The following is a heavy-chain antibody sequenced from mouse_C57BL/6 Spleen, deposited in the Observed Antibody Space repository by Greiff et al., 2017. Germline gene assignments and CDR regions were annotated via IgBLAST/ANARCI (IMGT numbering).Heavy chain of an antibody. CDR2: INPYNGGT. V-gene: IGHV1-19*01. J-gene: IGHJ2*01. CDR1: GYTFTDYY. D-gene: IGHD4-1*01. CDR3: ARNEHWETFDY. Sequence: EVQLQQSGPVLVKPGASVKMSCKASGYTFTDYYMNWVKQSHGKSLEWIGVINPYNGGTSYNQKFKGKATLTVDKSSSTAYMELNSLTSEDSAVYYCARNEHWETFDYWGQGTTLTVSS.